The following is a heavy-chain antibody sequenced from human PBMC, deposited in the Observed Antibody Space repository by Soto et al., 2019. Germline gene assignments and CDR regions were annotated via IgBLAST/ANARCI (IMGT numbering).Heavy chain of an antibody. V-gene: IGHV1-18*01. CDR3: ARDVSGEGWITMIVVSFYYGMDV. Sequence: ASVKVSCKASGYTFTSYGISWVRQAPGQGLEWMGWISAYNGNTNYAQKLQGRVTMTTDTSTSTAYMELRSLRSDDTAVYYCARDVSGEGWITMIVVSFYYGMDVWGQGTTVTVSS. J-gene: IGHJ6*02. CDR1: GYTFTSYG. D-gene: IGHD3-22*01. CDR2: ISAYNGNT.